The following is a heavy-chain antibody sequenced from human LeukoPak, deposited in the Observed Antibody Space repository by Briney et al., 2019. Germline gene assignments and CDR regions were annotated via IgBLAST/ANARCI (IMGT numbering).Heavy chain of an antibody. CDR3: ARGPGHTPMAS. CDR2: IYYSGST. D-gene: IGHD5-18*01. J-gene: IGHJ5*02. Sequence: PSETLSLTCTVSGGSISSYYWSWIRQPPGKGLEWIGYIYYSGSTDYNPSLKSRVTISVDTSKNQFSLKLSSVTAADTAVYYCARGPGHTPMASWGQGTLVTVSS. CDR1: GGSISSYY. V-gene: IGHV4-59*01.